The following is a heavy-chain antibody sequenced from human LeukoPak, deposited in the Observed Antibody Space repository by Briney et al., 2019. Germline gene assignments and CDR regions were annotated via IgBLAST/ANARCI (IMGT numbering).Heavy chain of an antibody. CDR2: ISGSGGST. J-gene: IGHJ6*02. Sequence: PGGSLRLSCAASGFTFSSYAMSWVRQAPGKGLEWVSAISGSGGSTYYADSVKGRFTISRDNSKNTLYLQMNSLRAEDTAVYYCANGRTDYDFWSGYYYYYGMDVWGQGTTVTVSS. CDR1: GFTFSSYA. V-gene: IGHV3-23*01. CDR3: ANGRTDYDFWSGYYYYYGMDV. D-gene: IGHD3-3*01.